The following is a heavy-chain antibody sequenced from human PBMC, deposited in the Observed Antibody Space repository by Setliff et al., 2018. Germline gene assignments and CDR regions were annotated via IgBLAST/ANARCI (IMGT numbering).Heavy chain of an antibody. Sequence: AAVKVSCKTSGYTFTTYGISWLRQAPGQGLEWMGWISVYSGDASYVQKFQGRVTMTADTSTSTVYMELRSLRSDDTAVYFCARDPTNHFWSAYWPFWGQGTLVTVSS. CDR3: ARDPTNHFWSAYWPF. CDR1: GYTFTTYG. CDR2: ISVYSGDA. V-gene: IGHV1-18*01. D-gene: IGHD3-3*02. J-gene: IGHJ4*02.